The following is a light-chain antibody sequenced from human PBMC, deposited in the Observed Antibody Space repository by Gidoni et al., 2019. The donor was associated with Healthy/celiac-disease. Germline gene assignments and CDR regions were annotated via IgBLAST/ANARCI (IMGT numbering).Light chain of an antibody. CDR1: QSVSSY. V-gene: IGKV3-11*01. Sequence: EIVLTQSPATPSLSPGERATFSCRASQSVSSYLAWYQQKPGQAPRLLIYDASNRATGIPARFSGSGSGTDFTLTISSLEPEDFAVYYCQQRSNWPPLTVGGGTKVEIK. CDR3: QQRSNWPPLT. J-gene: IGKJ4*01. CDR2: DAS.